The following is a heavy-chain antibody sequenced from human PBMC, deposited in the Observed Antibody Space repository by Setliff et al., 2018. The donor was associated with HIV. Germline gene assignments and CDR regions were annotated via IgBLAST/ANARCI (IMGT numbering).Heavy chain of an antibody. V-gene: IGHV4-59*01. D-gene: IGHD6-19*01. CDR3: ASAVAGTREFDY. CDR2: IYHSGST. CDR1: GGSISGYY. J-gene: IGHJ4*02. Sequence: PSEPLSLTCTVSGGSISGYYWSWIRQPPGKGLEWIGYIYHSGSTNYNPSLKSRVSISVDTSKNQFSLKVTSVTAADTAVYYCASAVAGTREFDYWGRGTLVTVSS.